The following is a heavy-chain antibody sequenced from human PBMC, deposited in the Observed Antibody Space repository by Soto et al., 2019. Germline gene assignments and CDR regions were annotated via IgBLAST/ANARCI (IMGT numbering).Heavy chain of an antibody. V-gene: IGHV6-1*01. D-gene: IGHD1-26*01. CDR2: TFYRSKWYY. Sequence: KQSPTLSLTCAISGDSVSSTSVAWNWIRQSPSRGLEWLGRTFYRSKWYYDYAVSVKSRITINPDTSKNQFSLQLNSVTPEDTAVYYCSRRLKLGADYYGMDVWGQGTTVTVSS. J-gene: IGHJ6*02. CDR1: GDSVSSTSVA. CDR3: SRRLKLGADYYGMDV.